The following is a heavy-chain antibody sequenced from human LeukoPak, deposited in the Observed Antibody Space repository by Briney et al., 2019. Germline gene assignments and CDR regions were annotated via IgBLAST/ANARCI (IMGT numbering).Heavy chain of an antibody. CDR1: GFTFSSST. CDR3: ARDAYFAL. Sequence: GGSLRLSCSGSGFTFSSSTVHWVRQAPGKGLEYVAVISSNGGSTFYADSVKGRFTISRDNAKNSLYLQMNSLRAEDTAMYYCARDAYFALWGRGTLVTVSS. V-gene: IGHV3-64*04. J-gene: IGHJ2*01. CDR2: ISSNGGST. D-gene: IGHD2-21*01.